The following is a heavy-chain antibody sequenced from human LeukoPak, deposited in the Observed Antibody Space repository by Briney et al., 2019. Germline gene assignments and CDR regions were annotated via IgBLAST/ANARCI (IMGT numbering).Heavy chain of an antibody. J-gene: IGHJ4*02. CDR3: AKDMDYYDSSSYYPDY. D-gene: IGHD3-22*01. CDR1: GFTFSSYW. CDR2: IKQDGSEK. Sequence: GGSLRLSCAASGFTFSSYWMSWVRQAPGKGLEWVANIKQDGSEKYYVDSVKGRFTISRDNSKNTLYLQMNSLRAEDTAVYYCAKDMDYYDSSSYYPDYWGQGTLVTVSS. V-gene: IGHV3-7*01.